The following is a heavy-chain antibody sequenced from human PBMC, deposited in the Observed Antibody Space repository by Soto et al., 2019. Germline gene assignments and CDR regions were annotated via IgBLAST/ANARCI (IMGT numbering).Heavy chain of an antibody. CDR3: ARVWKACGGDCPYDAFDI. J-gene: IGHJ3*02. D-gene: IGHD2-21*02. CDR1: GGSISSGGYY. CDR2: IYYSGST. Sequence: SETLSLTCTVSGGSISSGGYYWSWIRQHPGKGLEWIGYIYYSGSTYYNPSLKSRVTISVDTSKNQFSLKLSSVTAADTAVYYCARVWKACGGDCPYDAFDIWGQGTMVTVSS. V-gene: IGHV4-31*03.